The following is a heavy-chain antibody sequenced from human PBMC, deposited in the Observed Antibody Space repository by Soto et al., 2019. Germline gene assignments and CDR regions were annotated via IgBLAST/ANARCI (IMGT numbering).Heavy chain of an antibody. D-gene: IGHD2-2*01. Sequence: GGSLRLSCAASGFTFSSYAMHWVRQAQGKGLEYVSAISSNGGSTYYANSVKGRFTISRDNSKNTLYLQMGSLRAEDMAVYYCARAGLYCISTSCRLYSGYYYGMDVWGQGTTVTVSS. CDR2: ISSNGGST. J-gene: IGHJ6*02. V-gene: IGHV3-64*01. CDR1: GFTFSSYA. CDR3: ARAGLYCISTSCRLYSGYYYGMDV.